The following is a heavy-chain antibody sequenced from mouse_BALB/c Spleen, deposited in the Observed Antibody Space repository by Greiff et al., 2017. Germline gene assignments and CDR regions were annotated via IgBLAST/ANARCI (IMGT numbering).Heavy chain of an antibody. CDR3: ARTARATSAMDY. Sequence: VQLKESGGGLVQPGGSRKLSCAASGFTFSSFGMHWVRQAPEKGLEWVAYISSGSSTIYYADTVKGRFTISRDNPKNTLFLQMTSLRSEDTAMYYCARTARATSAMDYWGQGTSVTVSS. V-gene: IGHV5-17*02. J-gene: IGHJ4*01. CDR2: ISSGSSTI. CDR1: GFTFSSFG. D-gene: IGHD3-1*01.